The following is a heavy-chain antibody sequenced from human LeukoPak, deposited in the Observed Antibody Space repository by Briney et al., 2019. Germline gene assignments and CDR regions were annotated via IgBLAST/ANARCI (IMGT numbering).Heavy chain of an antibody. J-gene: IGHJ4*02. CDR2: ISSSGSTI. Sequence: GGSLRLSCAASGFTFSDYYMSWIRQAPGKGLERVSYISSSGSTIYYADSVKGRFTISRDNAKNSLYLQMNSLRAENTAVYYCAREWGPIAVSGGPGYWGQGALVTVSS. CDR3: AREWGPIAVSGGPGY. V-gene: IGHV3-11*01. CDR1: GFTFSDYY. D-gene: IGHD6-19*01.